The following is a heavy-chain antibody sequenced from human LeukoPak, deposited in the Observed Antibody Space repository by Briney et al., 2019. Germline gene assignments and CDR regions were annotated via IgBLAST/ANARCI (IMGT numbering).Heavy chain of an antibody. V-gene: IGHV1-3*04. CDR3: ARGLQTSYYDSTTYYAVY. Sequence: ASVKVSCKASGYTFTNYAMHWVRQAPGQGPEWMGWINTDNGNTKYSQKFQGRLTITRATSASTAYMEVSSLTSEDTAVYYCARGLQTSYYDSTTYYAVYWGQGTLVTVSS. CDR2: INTDNGNT. CDR1: GYTFTNYA. J-gene: IGHJ4*02. D-gene: IGHD3-22*01.